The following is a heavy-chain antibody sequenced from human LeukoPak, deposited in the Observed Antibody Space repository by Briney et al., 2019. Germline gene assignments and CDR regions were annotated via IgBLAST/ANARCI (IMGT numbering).Heavy chain of an antibody. D-gene: IGHD5-24*01. V-gene: IGHV3-23*01. J-gene: IGHJ4*02. CDR1: GFTFSTYT. CDR3: AKDQEGYHRPIDY. Sequence: GGSLRLSCAASGFTFSTYTLHWVRQAPGKGLEWVSVISAGGGTTDYADSVRGRFTISRDNSKNTLFLQMNSLRAEDTAIYYCAKDQEGYHRPIDYWGQGTLVTVSS. CDR2: ISAGGGTT.